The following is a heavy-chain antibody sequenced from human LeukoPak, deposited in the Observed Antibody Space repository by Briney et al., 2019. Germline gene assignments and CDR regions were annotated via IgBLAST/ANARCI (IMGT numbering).Heavy chain of an antibody. D-gene: IGHD2-8*01. Sequence: SETLSLTCTVSGYSITSGYYWGWIRQPPGKGLDWIGYIYHSGSTYYIPSLKSRLTISVDTSKNQFFLKLSSVTAADTAVYYCARISSTKAVDYWGQGTLVTVSS. CDR2: IYHSGST. CDR3: ARISSTKAVDY. J-gene: IGHJ4*02. V-gene: IGHV4-38-2*02. CDR1: GYSITSGYY.